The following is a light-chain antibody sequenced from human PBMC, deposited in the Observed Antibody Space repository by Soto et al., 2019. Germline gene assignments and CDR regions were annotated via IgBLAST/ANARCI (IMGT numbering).Light chain of an antibody. CDR1: SSNIGSNS. CDR3: AAWYDSLRGCV. Sequence: QSVLTQPPSASGTPGQRVTISCSGSSSNIGSNSVYWYQQLPGTAPKLLIYRNNQRPSGVPDRFSGSKSGASASLAISGLRSEDEADYYCAAWYDSLRGCVFGTGTKLTVL. CDR2: RNN. J-gene: IGLJ1*01. V-gene: IGLV1-47*01.